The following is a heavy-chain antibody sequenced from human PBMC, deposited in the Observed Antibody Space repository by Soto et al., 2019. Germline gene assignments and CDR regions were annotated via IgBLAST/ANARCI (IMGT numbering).Heavy chain of an antibody. CDR2: INRSGST. J-gene: IGHJ6*02. CDR1: YASFSGYY. V-gene: IGHV4-34*01. D-gene: IGHD2-2*02. Sequence: ETLAFTCAFDYASFSGYYWWWIREPAGGVLGWIVEINRSGSTNYNPSFQGRVTMSRDTSKNQFSLKLSSVTAADTAVYYCARLLGYCSSTSCYRSGYWGYYYYYGMDVWGQGTTVT. CDR3: ARLLGYCSSTSCYRSGYWGYYYYYGMDV.